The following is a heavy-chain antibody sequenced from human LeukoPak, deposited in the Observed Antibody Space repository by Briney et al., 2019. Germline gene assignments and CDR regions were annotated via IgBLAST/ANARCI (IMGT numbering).Heavy chain of an antibody. Sequence: QPGGSLRLSCAASGFTFSSYAMHWVRQAPGKGLEWVAVISYDGSNKYHADSVKGRFTISRDNSKNTLYLQMNSLRAEDTAVYYCATLGSHFDYWGQGTLVTVSS. J-gene: IGHJ4*02. CDR3: ATLGSHFDY. CDR2: ISYDGSNK. CDR1: GFTFSSYA. D-gene: IGHD3-10*01. V-gene: IGHV3-30*04.